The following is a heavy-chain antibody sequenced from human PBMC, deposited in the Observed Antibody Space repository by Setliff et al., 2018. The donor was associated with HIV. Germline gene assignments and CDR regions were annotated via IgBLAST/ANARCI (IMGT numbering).Heavy chain of an antibody. V-gene: IGHV3-23*01. Sequence: GGSLRLSCASSGFTFSSYAMNWVRQAPGKGLEWVSAITGGGDHTYYADSVKGRFTISRDNSRNTVYLQMNSLRADDTAVYYCAKQVSGYFDYWGQGALVTVSS. CDR2: ITGGGDHT. CDR1: GFTFSSYA. J-gene: IGHJ4*02. D-gene: IGHD3-10*01. CDR3: AKQVSGYFDY.